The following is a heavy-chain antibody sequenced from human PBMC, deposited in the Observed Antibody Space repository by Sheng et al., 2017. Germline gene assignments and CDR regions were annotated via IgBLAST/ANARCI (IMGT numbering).Heavy chain of an antibody. V-gene: IGHV1-2*02. D-gene: IGHD4-17*01. CDR3: ARNGDYSGGSYYYMDV. Sequence: QVQLVQSGAEVKKPGASVKVSCKASGYTLTGYYMHWVRQAPGQGLEWMGWINPNSGGTKYAQKFQGRVTMTRDTSISTAYMELSRLRSDDTAVYYCARNGDYSGGSYYYMDVWGKGTTVTVSS. J-gene: IGHJ6*03. CDR2: INPNSGGT. CDR1: GYTLTGYY.